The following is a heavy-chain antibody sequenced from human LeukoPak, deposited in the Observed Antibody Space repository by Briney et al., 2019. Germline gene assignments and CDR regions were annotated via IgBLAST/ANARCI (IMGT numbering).Heavy chain of an antibody. CDR2: IYYSGST. J-gene: IGHJ4*02. CDR1: GGSISSYY. Sequence: LETLSLTCTVSGGSISSYYWSWIRQPPGKGLEWIGYIYYSGSTNYNPSLKSRVTISVDTSKNQFSLKLSSVTAADTAVYYCARLGMSSSSFDYWGQGTLVTVSS. D-gene: IGHD6-13*01. CDR3: ARLGMSSSSFDY. V-gene: IGHV4-59*08.